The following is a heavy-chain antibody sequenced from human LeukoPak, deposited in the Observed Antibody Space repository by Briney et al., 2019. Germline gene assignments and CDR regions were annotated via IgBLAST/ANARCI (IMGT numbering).Heavy chain of an antibody. D-gene: IGHD5-18*01. CDR2: FNTEDGEE. Sequence: ASVKVSCTVSGSTLTEISIFWVRQAPGKGLEWMGGFNTEDGEEIYTQNFEGRVTMSEDTSTDTAYMELTSLTSEDTAVYYCVTGDGYRKAHDSWGQGTLVTVSS. CDR3: VTGDGYRKAHDS. J-gene: IGHJ4*02. CDR1: GSTLTEIS. V-gene: IGHV1-24*01.